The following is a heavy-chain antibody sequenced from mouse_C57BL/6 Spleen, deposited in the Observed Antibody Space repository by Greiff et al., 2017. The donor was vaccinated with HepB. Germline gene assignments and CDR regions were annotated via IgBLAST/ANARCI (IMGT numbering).Heavy chain of an antibody. V-gene: IGHV10-1*01. CDR1: GFSFNTYA. J-gene: IGHJ1*03. Sequence: DVQLVESGGGLVQPKGSLKLSCAASGFSFNTYAMNWVRQAPGKGLEWVARIRSKSNNYATYYADSVKDRFTISRDDSESMLYLQMNNLKTEDTAMYYCVRQGRYGNYVGWYFDVWGTGTTVTVSS. CDR3: VRQGRYGNYVGWYFDV. CDR2: IRSKSNNYAT. D-gene: IGHD2-10*02.